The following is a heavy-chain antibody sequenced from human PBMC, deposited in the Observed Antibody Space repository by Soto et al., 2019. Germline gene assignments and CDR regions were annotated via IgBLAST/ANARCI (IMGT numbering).Heavy chain of an antibody. D-gene: IGHD1-1*01. CDR3: AKRERWPASGPY. V-gene: IGHV3-23*01. Sequence: GGSLRLSCAASGFTFSSYSMTWVRQAPGKGLEWVSDISGGGDNTYYADSVKGRFTISRDNSRSTLYLQLNSLRAEDTALYYCAKRERWPASGPYWGQGTLVTVSS. CDR2: ISGGGDNT. J-gene: IGHJ4*02. CDR1: GFTFSSYS.